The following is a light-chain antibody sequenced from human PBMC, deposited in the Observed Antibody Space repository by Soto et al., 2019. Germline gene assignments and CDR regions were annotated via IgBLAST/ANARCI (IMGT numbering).Light chain of an antibody. CDR3: NSFTGSHYV. CDR2: DVN. CDR1: SSDVGRYDF. J-gene: IGLJ1*01. Sequence: QSVLTQPASVSGSPGQSITISCTGTSSDVGRYDFVSWYQQHPGKVPKLLIYDVNNRPSGVSNRFSGSKSGNTASLTISGLQAEDEADYYCNSFTGSHYVFGTATKVTVL. V-gene: IGLV2-14*03.